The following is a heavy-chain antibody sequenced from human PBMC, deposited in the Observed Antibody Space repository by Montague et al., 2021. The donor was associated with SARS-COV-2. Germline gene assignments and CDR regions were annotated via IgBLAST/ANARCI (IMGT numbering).Heavy chain of an antibody. CDR1: GGSFSGYY. J-gene: IGHJ6*02. Sequence: SETLSLTCAVYGGSFSGYYWSWIRQPPGKGLEWIGEINHSGSTNYNPSLKSRVTISVDTSKNQFSLKLSSVTAADTAVYYCARAYGDYILLSYYYYGMDVWGQGTTVTVS. CDR2: INHSGST. V-gene: IGHV4-34*01. CDR3: ARAYGDYILLSYYYYGMDV. D-gene: IGHD4-17*01.